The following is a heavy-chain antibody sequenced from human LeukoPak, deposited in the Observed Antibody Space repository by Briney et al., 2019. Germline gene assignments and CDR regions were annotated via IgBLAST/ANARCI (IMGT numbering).Heavy chain of an antibody. Sequence: GESLRLSCAASGFTFSTYHIHWVCQPPGKGLEWVAVISSDGSNIDYVDSVKGRFNISRVNSKNTVYLQMNSLGEEDTAVDYCARDRIQAWSYVGLFDYWGQGTLVTVSS. CDR3: ARDRIQAWSYVGLFDY. V-gene: IGHV3-30*03. J-gene: IGHJ4*02. D-gene: IGHD5-18*01. CDR1: GFTFSTYH. CDR2: ISSDGSNI.